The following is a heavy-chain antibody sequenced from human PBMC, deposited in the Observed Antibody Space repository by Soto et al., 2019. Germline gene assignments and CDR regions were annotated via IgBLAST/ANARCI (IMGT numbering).Heavy chain of an antibody. V-gene: IGHV3-30-3*01. CDR3: ARDELPTMVRGVPVY. J-gene: IGHJ4*02. D-gene: IGHD3-10*01. CDR1: GITFSSYA. Sequence: GGSLRLSCAASGITFSSYAMHWVRQAPGKGLEWVAVISYDGSNKYYADSVKGRFTISRDNSKNTLYLQMNSLRAEDTAVYYCARDELPTMVRGVPVYWGQGTLVTVSS. CDR2: ISYDGSNK.